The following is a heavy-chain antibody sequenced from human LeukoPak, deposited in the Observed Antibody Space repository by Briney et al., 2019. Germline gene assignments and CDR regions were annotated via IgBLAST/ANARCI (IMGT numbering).Heavy chain of an antibody. V-gene: IGHV1-24*01. J-gene: IGHJ4*02. CDR3: ATASYPGTAYNFDY. CDR1: GDTLTELS. D-gene: IGHD1-1*01. CDR2: FDPEDGET. Sequence: ASVKVSCKVSGDTLTELSMYWVRQAPGKGLEWMGGFDPEDGETIYAQKFQGRVTMTEDTSTDTAYMELSSLRSEDTAVYYCATASYPGTAYNFDYWGQGTLVTVSS.